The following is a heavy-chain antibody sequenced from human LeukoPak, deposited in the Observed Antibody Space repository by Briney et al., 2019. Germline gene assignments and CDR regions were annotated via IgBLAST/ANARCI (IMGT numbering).Heavy chain of an antibody. V-gene: IGHV1-18*01. CDR2: ISAYNGNT. J-gene: IGHJ4*02. CDR1: GYTFTSYG. Sequence: EASVKVSCKASGYTFTSYGISWVRQAPGQGLEWMGWISAYNGNTNYAQKLQGRVTMTTDTSTSTAYMELRSLRSDDTAVYYCERDLYHYDSSGYYSDCFDYWGQGTLVTVSS. D-gene: IGHD3-22*01. CDR3: ERDLYHYDSSGYYSDCFDY.